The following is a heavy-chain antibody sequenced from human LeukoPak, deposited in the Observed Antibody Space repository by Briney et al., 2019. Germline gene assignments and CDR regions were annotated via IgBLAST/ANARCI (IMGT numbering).Heavy chain of an antibody. Sequence: ETLSLTCTVSGGSISSYYWSWIRQPPGKGLEWIGYIYYSGSTNYNPSLKSRVTISVDTSKNQFSLKLSSVTAADTAVYYCARLLRGEANAFDIWGQGTMVTVSS. CDR1: GGSISSYY. D-gene: IGHD3-16*01. V-gene: IGHV4-59*01. CDR2: IYYSGST. J-gene: IGHJ3*02. CDR3: ARLLRGEANAFDI.